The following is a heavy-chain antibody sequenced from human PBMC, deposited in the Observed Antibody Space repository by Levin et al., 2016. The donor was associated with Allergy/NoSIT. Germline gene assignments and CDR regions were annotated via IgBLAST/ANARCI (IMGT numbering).Heavy chain of an antibody. Sequence: WIRQPPGKGLEWVSAISSSGGSTYYADSVKGRFTISRDNSKNTLYLQMNSLRAEDTALYYCAKDVSLFTAVTAYSPFDYWGQGTLVTVSS. CDR3: AKDVSLFTAVTAYSPFDY. V-gene: IGHV3-23*01. CDR2: ISSSGGST. D-gene: IGHD6-19*01. J-gene: IGHJ4*02.